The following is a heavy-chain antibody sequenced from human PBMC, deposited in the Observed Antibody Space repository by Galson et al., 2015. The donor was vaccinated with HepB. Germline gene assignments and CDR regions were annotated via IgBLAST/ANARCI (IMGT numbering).Heavy chain of an antibody. CDR1: GGSVSSSSLY. Sequence: ETLSLTCTVSGGSVSSSSLYWGWIRQPPGKGLEWIGGVSYSGDTYYNPSLKSRVTISVDTSKNHFSVKLSSVTSADTAVYYCARRAYLYGSGSLPWYFDLWGRGTLVTVSS. D-gene: IGHD3-10*01. J-gene: IGHJ2*01. CDR3: ARRAYLYGSGSLPWYFDL. CDR2: VSYSGDT. V-gene: IGHV4-39*02.